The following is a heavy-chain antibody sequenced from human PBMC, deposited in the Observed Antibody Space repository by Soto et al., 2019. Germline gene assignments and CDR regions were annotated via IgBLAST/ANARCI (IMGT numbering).Heavy chain of an antibody. D-gene: IGHD3-9*01. Sequence: GGSLRLSCAASGFTFSSYAMSWVRQAPGKGLEWVSSISSSSSYIYYADSVKGRFTISRDNAKNSLYLQMNSLRAEDTAVYYCARDSSGYDILTGYYKDWGQGTLVTVSS. J-gene: IGHJ4*02. CDR1: GFTFSSYA. CDR3: ARDSSGYDILTGYYKD. V-gene: IGHV3-21*01. CDR2: ISSSSSYI.